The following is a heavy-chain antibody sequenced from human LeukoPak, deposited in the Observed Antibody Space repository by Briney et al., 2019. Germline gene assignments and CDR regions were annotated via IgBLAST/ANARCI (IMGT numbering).Heavy chain of an antibody. D-gene: IGHD3-22*01. V-gene: IGHV1-24*01. J-gene: IGHJ4*02. Sequence: ASVKVSCKVSGYTLTELSMHWVRQAPGKGLEWMGGFDPEDGKTIYAQKFQGRVTMTEDTSTDTAYMELSSQRSEDTAVYYCATVNYYYDSSGYHDYWGQGTLVTVSS. CDR1: GYTLTELS. CDR2: FDPEDGKT. CDR3: ATVNYYYDSSGYHDY.